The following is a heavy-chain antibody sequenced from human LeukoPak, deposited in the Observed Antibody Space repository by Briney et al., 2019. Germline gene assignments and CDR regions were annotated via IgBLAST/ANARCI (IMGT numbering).Heavy chain of an antibody. D-gene: IGHD3-3*01. Sequence: GASVKVSCKASGYTFTDYYIHWVRQAPGQGFEWMGWINPNIDGTNYAQKFQGRVTMTRDTSIGTAYMELRRLTSDDTAVCYCARQLRNFDFWSGSFDSWGQGTLVTVSS. CDR3: ARQLRNFDFWSGSFDS. CDR1: GYTFTDYY. J-gene: IGHJ4*02. V-gene: IGHV1-2*02. CDR2: INPNIDGT.